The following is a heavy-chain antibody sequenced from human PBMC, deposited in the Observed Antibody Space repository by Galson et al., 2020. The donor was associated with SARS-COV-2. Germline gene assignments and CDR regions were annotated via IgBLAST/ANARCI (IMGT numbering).Heavy chain of an antibody. J-gene: IGHJ4*02. CDR3: ARRVSTMTHFDY. V-gene: IGHV4-59*08. D-gene: IGHD4-17*01. CDR2: LYDSGST. CDR1: GGSISSNH. Sequence: SETLSLTCTVSGGSISSNHWSWIRQPPGKGLEWIGYLYDSGSTNYNPSLKSRVTISVDTSKNQFSLRLTSVTAADTAVYYCARRVSTMTHFDYWGRGTLVTVSS.